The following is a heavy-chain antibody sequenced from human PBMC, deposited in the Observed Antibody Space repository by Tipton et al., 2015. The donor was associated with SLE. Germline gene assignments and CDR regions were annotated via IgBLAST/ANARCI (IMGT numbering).Heavy chain of an antibody. Sequence: TLSLTCTVSGGSISNYYWSWIRQTPGKGLEWIGYVYTSGSTIYNPSLKSRVTISVDTSKNQVSLKLNSVTAADTAVYYCARGKTRVEYWGQGTLVTVFS. CDR1: GGSISNYY. D-gene: IGHD1-14*01. J-gene: IGHJ4*02. CDR3: ARGKTRVEY. CDR2: VYTSGST. V-gene: IGHV4-4*08.